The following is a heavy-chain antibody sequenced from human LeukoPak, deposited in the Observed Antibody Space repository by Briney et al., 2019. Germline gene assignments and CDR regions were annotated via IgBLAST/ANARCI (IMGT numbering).Heavy chain of an antibody. CDR1: GFTFSSYP. J-gene: IGHJ4*02. CDR2: ISYDGNHK. Sequence: GGSLRLSCAASGFTFSSYPMHWVRQAPGKGLEWVSLISYDGNHKYYADSVKGRFTISRDNSKNTLYLQMNSLRAEDTAVYYCARVTVTIYGDYWGQGTLVTVSS. CDR3: ARVTVTIYGDY. V-gene: IGHV3-30-3*01. D-gene: IGHD4-17*01.